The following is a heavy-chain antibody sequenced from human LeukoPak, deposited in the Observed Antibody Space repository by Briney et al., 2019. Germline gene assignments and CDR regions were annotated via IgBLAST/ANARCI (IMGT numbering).Heavy chain of an antibody. V-gene: IGHV3-23*01. CDR2: VRSSGAET. CDR3: AKLITYYNVLTGYPIDH. CDR1: GFTFSSYT. D-gene: IGHD3-9*01. J-gene: IGHJ4*02. Sequence: PGGSLRLSCAASGFTFSSYTMGWVRQAPGEGLEWVSAVRSSGAETFYADSVKGRFTISRDDFRNTLHLQMHSLRAEDTAVYYCAKLITYYNVLTGYPIDHWGQGTLVTVSS.